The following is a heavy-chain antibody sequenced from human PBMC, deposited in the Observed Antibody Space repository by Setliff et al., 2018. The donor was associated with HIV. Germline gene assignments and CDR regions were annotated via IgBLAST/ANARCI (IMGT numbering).Heavy chain of an antibody. Sequence: ETLSLTCAVYGASFSDYQWNWIRQSPGKGLEWIGEINHSGSTNYNPSLKSRVTMSVDTSKNQFSLKLNSVTAADTAVYYCARYYDSHPAFDIWGQGTMVTVS. CDR2: INHSGST. CDR3: ARYYDSHPAFDI. V-gene: IGHV4-34*01. CDR1: GASFSDYQ. D-gene: IGHD3-16*01. J-gene: IGHJ3*02.